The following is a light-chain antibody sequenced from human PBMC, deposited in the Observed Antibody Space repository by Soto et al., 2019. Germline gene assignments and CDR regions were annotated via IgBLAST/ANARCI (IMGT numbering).Light chain of an antibody. CDR2: AAS. CDR1: QNIFDF. CDR3: QQPYNTPQT. J-gene: IGKJ1*01. Sequence: QMTHSPSSLSASIGDRVTIACRASQNIFDFLNWYQHRPGKVPNLLIYAASSLQSGVPTRFSGSGSGTDFTLTISTLQPEDFATYYCQQPYNTPQTFGKGTNLVI. V-gene: IGKV1-39*01.